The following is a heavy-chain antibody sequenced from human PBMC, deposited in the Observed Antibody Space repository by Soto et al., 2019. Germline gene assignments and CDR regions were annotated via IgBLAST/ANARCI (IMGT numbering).Heavy chain of an antibody. V-gene: IGHV4-39*01. D-gene: IGHD2-15*01. J-gene: IGHJ4*02. CDR3: AKVVVGATSHSDFDS. CDR2: AAYSGGT. CDR1: CGSIANNNYF. Sequence: SETLSLTCTVSCGSIANNNYFWGWVRQPPGKGLEWIGSAAYSGGTYKNPSLKSRVTVSVDTSKNQFSLKLTSVTAADTAVYYCAKVVVGATSHSDFDSWGQGTLVTVS.